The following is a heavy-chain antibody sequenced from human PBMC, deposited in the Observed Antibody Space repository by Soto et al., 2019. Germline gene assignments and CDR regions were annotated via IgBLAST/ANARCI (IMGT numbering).Heavy chain of an antibody. CDR1: GFTFSSYA. V-gene: IGHV3-30-3*01. CDR2: ISYDGSNK. Sequence: QVQLVESGGGVVQPGRSLRLSCAASGFTFSSYAMHWVRQAPGKGLEWVAVISYDGSNKYYADSVKGRFTISRDNSKNTLYLQMNSLRAEDTAVYYCARDRRAWAAFDYWCQGTLVTVSS. CDR3: ARDRRAWAAFDY. J-gene: IGHJ4*02. D-gene: IGHD1-26*01.